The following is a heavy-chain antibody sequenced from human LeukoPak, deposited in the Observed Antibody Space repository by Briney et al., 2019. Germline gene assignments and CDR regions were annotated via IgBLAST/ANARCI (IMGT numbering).Heavy chain of an antibody. V-gene: IGHV3-30-3*02. CDR2: ISYDGSNK. J-gene: IGHJ4*02. D-gene: IGHD1-26*01. CDR1: GFTFSSYA. Sequence: PGGSLRLSCAASGFTFSSYAMHWVRQPPGKGREGVAVISYDGSNKYYADSVKGRFTISGDNSKNTLYLQMNSLRAEDTAVYYCATLALIVGATNFDYWGQGTLVTVSS. CDR3: ATLALIVGATNFDY.